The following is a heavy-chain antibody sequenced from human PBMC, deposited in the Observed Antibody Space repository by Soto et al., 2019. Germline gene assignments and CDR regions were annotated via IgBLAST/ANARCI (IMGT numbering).Heavy chain of an antibody. V-gene: IGHV1-69*13. Sequence: SVNVSCKASGGTFSSYAISWVRQAPGQGLEWMGGIIPIFGTANYAQKFQGRVTITADESTSTAYMELSSLRSVDTAVYYCACIAVAASGLDYWGQGTLVTVSS. CDR1: GGTFSSYA. J-gene: IGHJ4*02. D-gene: IGHD6-19*01. CDR3: ACIAVAASGLDY. CDR2: IIPIFGTA.